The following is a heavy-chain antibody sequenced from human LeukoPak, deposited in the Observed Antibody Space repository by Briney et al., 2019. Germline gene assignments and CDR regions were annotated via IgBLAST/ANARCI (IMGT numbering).Heavy chain of an antibody. CDR2: MNPNSGNT. Sequence: GASVKVSCKASGYTFTSYDINWVRQATGQGLEWMGWMNPNSGNTGYAQKFQGRVTITRNTSISTAYMELRSLRSEDTAVYYCARGRRYYDFWSGDENDAFDIWGQGTMVTVSS. V-gene: IGHV1-8*01. CDR3: ARGRRYYDFWSGDENDAFDI. D-gene: IGHD3-3*01. CDR1: GYTFTSYD. J-gene: IGHJ3*02.